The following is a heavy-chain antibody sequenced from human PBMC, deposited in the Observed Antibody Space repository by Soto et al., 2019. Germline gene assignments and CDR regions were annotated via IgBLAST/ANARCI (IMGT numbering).Heavy chain of an antibody. J-gene: IGHJ4*02. Sequence: GGSLRLSCAASGFTFSSYAMSWVRQAPGKGLEWVSAISGSGGSTYYTDSVKGRFTISRDNSKNTLYLQMNSLRAEDTAVYYCAKGEGDILTGYIYWGQGTLVTVSS. CDR3: AKGEGDILTGYIY. V-gene: IGHV3-23*01. CDR1: GFTFSSYA. CDR2: ISGSGGST. D-gene: IGHD3-9*01.